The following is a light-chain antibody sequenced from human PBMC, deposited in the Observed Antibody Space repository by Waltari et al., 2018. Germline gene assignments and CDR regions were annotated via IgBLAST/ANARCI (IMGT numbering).Light chain of an antibody. Sequence: DIVMTQSPDSLAVSLGERATINCKSSQSLLYSFDKKNYLAWYKQKPGQPPKLLIQWASTRESRVPDRFSGSGSGTDFTLTILSLQAEDVAVYYCQQYYTTPLTFGGGTKVEIK. CDR1: QSLLYSFDKKNY. CDR2: WAS. J-gene: IGKJ4*01. CDR3: QQYYTTPLT. V-gene: IGKV4-1*01.